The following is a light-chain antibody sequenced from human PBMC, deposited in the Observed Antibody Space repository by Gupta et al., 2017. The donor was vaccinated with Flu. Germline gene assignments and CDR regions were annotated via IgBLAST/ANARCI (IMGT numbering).Light chain of an antibody. J-gene: IGKJ1*01. CDR2: KAS. CDR1: QNIGNW. Sequence: DIQMTQSPYTLSASIGDRVTITCRATQNIGNWLAWYQQKTGKAPKVLIYKASNLESGVPSRFSGSGSGTEFTLTISGLQPDDFATYYCQQYNSKSLTFGQGTKVEIK. CDR3: QQYNSKSLT. V-gene: IGKV1-5*03.